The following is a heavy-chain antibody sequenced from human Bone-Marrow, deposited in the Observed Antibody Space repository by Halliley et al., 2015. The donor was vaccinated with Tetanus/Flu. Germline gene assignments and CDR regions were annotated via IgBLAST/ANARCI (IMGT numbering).Heavy chain of an antibody. CDR3: ARVSNSSDY. CDR2: LFPDDTAT. V-gene: IGHV5-51*01. Sequence: LHWMGLLFPDDTATKYPPSFQGRVTISVHKSVNSAYLQWSSLKAPDSGIYFCARVSNSSDYWGQGTLVTVSS. J-gene: IGHJ4*02. D-gene: IGHD4-4*01.